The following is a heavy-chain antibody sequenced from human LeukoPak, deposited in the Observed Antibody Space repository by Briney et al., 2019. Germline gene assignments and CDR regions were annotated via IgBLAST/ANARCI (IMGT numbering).Heavy chain of an antibody. J-gene: IGHJ4*02. V-gene: IGHV3-33*01. CDR3: VRAYSGFSSRGFDY. D-gene: IGHD5-12*01. CDR2: IWYDGSNK. Sequence: GRSLRLSCAASGFTFNSYGFHWVRQAPGKGLEWVADIWYDGSNKYHADSVKGRFTISRDNSKNTVSLQMSSLRAEDTAVYYCVRAYSGFSSRGFDYWGQGTLVSVSS. CDR1: GFTFNSYG.